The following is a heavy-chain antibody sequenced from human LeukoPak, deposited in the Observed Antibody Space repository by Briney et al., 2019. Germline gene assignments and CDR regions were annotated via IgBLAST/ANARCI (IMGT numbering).Heavy chain of an antibody. V-gene: IGHV3-21*01. D-gene: IGHD3-22*01. J-gene: IGHJ4*02. CDR1: GFTFSSYS. Sequence: GGSLRLSCAASGFTFSSYSMNWVRQAPGKGLEWVSSISSSSSYIYYADSVKGRFTISRDNAKNSLYLKMNSLRAEDTAVYYCASQSPYDSSGAIDYWGQGTLVTVSS. CDR3: ASQSPYDSSGAIDY. CDR2: ISSSSSYI.